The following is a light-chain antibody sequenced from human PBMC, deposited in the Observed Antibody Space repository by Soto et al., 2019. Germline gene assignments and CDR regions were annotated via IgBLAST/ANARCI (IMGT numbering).Light chain of an antibody. CDR3: QQYNTWPWT. CDR2: GAS. V-gene: IGKV3-15*01. J-gene: IGKJ1*01. Sequence: EIVVTQSPATLSVSPGERATLSCRASQSVSSNLAWYQQKPGQTPRLLIYGASTRATGIPARFSGSGSGTEFTLTISSLQSEDFAVYCCQQYNTWPWTFGQGTKVEIK. CDR1: QSVSSN.